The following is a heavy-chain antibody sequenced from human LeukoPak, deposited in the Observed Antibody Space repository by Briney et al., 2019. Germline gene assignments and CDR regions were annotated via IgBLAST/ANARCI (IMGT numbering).Heavy chain of an antibody. V-gene: IGHV3-23*01. CDR1: GFTFSSYA. J-gene: IGHJ4*02. D-gene: IGHD6-6*01. Sequence: PGGSLRLSCAASGFTFSSYAMSWVRQAPGKGLEWVSAISGSGGSTYYADSVKGRFTISRDNSKNTLYLQMNSLRAEDTAVYYCARSRSSEYYFDYWGQGTLVTVSS. CDR3: ARSRSSEYYFDY. CDR2: ISGSGGST.